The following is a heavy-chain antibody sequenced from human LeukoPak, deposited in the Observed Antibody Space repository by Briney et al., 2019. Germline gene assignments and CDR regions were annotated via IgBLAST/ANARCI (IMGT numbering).Heavy chain of an antibody. D-gene: IGHD5-18*01. J-gene: IGHJ4*02. CDR1: GFTFSTFA. V-gene: IGHV3-23*01. Sequence: PGGSLRLSCAASGFTFSTFAMSWVRQTPGKGLEWVSVISGGGGSTDYADSVKGRFTVSRDNSKNTLYLQMDSLTVEDTAVYYCAKVNFGYSYGYWGQGTLVTVSS. CDR3: AKVNFGYSYGY. CDR2: ISGGGGST.